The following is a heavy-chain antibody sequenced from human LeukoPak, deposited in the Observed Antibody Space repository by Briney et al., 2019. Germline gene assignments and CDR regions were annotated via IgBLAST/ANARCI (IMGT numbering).Heavy chain of an antibody. D-gene: IGHD2-15*01. CDR3: ATEADRGPDY. J-gene: IGHJ4*02. Sequence: PGGSLRLSCAASGFTFSNAWMSWVRQAPGKGLEWVGRIKSKTDGGTTDYAAPVKGRFTIPRDDSINTLYLLMNSLKTDDTAVYYCATEADRGPDYWGQGTLVTVSS. V-gene: IGHV3-15*01. CDR1: GFTFSNAW. CDR2: IKSKTDGGTT.